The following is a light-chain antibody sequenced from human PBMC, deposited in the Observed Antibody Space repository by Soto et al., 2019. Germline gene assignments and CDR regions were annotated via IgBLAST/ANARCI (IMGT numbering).Light chain of an antibody. CDR1: QSVSSN. CDR3: QHYSNWPT. Sequence: EIVMTQSPATLSVSPGERASLSCRASQSVSSNLAWYQQKPGQTPRLLIYATSTRATGIPARFSGSGSGTEFTLTISSLQSEDFAVYYCQHYSNWPTFGQGTRLEIK. CDR2: ATS. V-gene: IGKV3-15*01. J-gene: IGKJ5*01.